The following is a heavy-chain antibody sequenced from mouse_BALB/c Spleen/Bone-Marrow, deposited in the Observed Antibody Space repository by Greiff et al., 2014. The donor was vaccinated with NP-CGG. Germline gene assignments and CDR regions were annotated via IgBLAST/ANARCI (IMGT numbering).Heavy chain of an antibody. CDR1: GFNIKDTY. Sequence: VQLKESGAELVKPGASVKLSCTASGFNIKDTYKHWVKQRPEQGLEWIGRIDPANGNSKYDPKFQGKATITADTSSNTAYLQLSSLTSEDTAVYYCAFITTVVEYYFDYWGQGTTLTVSS. V-gene: IGHV14-3*02. CDR3: AFITTVVEYYFDY. D-gene: IGHD1-1*01. J-gene: IGHJ2*01. CDR2: IDPANGNS.